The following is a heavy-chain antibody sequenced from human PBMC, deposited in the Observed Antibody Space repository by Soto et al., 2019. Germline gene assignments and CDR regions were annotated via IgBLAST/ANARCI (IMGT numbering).Heavy chain of an antibody. J-gene: IGHJ3*02. CDR3: AKDGYCSSTSCYDAFDI. D-gene: IGHD2-2*03. Sequence: GGSLRLSCAASGFIFSSYAMFWVRQAPGKGLEWVSSIGVNAGSTFYADSVKGRFTISRDNSRNTLYLQMNSLRAEDTAVYYCAKDGYCSSTSCYDAFDIWGQGTMVTVSS. CDR2: IGVNAGST. CDR1: GFIFSSYA. V-gene: IGHV3-23*01.